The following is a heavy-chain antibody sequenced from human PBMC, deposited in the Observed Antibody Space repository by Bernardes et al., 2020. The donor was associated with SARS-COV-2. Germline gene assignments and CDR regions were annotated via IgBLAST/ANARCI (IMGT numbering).Heavy chain of an antibody. J-gene: IGHJ4*02. Sequence: GGSLRLSCAASGFSVSYRYMNWVRQAPGKGLEWVSIIYSDGSTYYADSVKGRFTISRDNSKNTLYLQMNSLRAEDTAMYYCARLGQHGSYSSFDYWGQGTLVTVSS. CDR3: ARLGQHGSYSSFDY. V-gene: IGHV3-53*01. D-gene: IGHD1-26*01. CDR2: IYSDGST. CDR1: GFSVSYRY.